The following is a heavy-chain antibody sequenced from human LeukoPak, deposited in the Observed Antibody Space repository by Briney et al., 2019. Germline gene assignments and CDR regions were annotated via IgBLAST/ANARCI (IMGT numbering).Heavy chain of an antibody. V-gene: IGHV4-34*01. CDR2: INHSGST. D-gene: IGHD3-10*01. J-gene: IGHJ4*02. CDR3: ASGDGYNLGDIDY. Sequence: SETLSLTCTVSGGSISGYYWSWIRQPPGKGLEWIGEINHSGSTNYNPSLKSRVTISVDTSKNQFSLKLSSVTAADTAVYYCASGDGYNLGDIDYWGQGTLVTVSS. CDR1: GGSISGYY.